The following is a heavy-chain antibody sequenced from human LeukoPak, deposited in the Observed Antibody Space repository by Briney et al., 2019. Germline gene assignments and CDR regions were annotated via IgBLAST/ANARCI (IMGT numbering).Heavy chain of an antibody. D-gene: IGHD5-12*01. CDR2: FDPEDGET. Sequence: GASVKVSCKVSGYTLTQLSMHWVRQAPGKGLEWMGGFDPEDGETIYAQKFQGRVTMTEDTSTDTAYMELSSLRSGDTAVYYCATGGNSGYDFHAFDIWGQGTMVTVSS. CDR1: GYTLTQLS. J-gene: IGHJ3*02. V-gene: IGHV1-24*01. CDR3: ATGGNSGYDFHAFDI.